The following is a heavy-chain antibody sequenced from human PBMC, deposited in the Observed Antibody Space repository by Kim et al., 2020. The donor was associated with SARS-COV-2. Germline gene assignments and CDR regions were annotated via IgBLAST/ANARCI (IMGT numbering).Heavy chain of an antibody. J-gene: IGHJ6*02. V-gene: IGHV4-59*13. CDR3: ARDQRDYVWGRYRPYYYYGMDV. CDR2: IYYSGST. D-gene: IGHD3-16*02. Sequence: SETLSLTCTVSGGSISSYYWSWIRQPPGKGLEWIGYIYYSGSTNYNPSLKSRVTISVDTSKNQFSLKLSSVTAADTAVYYCARDQRDYVWGRYRPYYYYGMDVWGQGTTVTVSS. CDR1: GGSISSYY.